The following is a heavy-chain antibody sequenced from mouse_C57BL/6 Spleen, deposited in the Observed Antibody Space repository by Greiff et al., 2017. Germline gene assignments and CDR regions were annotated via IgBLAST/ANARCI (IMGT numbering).Heavy chain of an antibody. J-gene: IGHJ1*03. D-gene: IGHD1-1*01. CDR2: IYPGSGST. CDR1: GYTFTSYW. V-gene: IGHV1-55*01. CDR3: ARWKPYYYCSSYGYFDV. Sequence: VQLQQSGAELVKPGASVKMSCKASGYTFTSYWITWVKQRPGQGLEWIGDIYPGSGSTNYNEKFKSKATLTVDTSSSTAYMQLSSLTSEDSAVYYCARWKPYYYCSSYGYFDVWGTGTTVTVSS.